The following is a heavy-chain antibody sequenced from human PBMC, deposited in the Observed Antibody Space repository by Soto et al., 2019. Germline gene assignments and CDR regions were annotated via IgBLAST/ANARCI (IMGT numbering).Heavy chain of an antibody. V-gene: IGHV4-30-2*01. CDR2: IYHSGST. D-gene: IGHD6-6*01. Sequence: SETLSLTCAVSGGSISSGGYSWSWIRQPPGKGLEWIGYIYHSGSTYYNPSLKSRVTISVDRSKNQFSLKLSSVTAADTAVYYCGGLEGYSSSPYYFDYWGQGTLVTVYS. CDR1: GGSISSGGYS. J-gene: IGHJ4*02. CDR3: GGLEGYSSSPYYFDY.